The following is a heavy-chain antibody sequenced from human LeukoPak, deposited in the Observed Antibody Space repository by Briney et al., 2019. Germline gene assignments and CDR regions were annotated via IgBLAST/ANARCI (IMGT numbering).Heavy chain of an antibody. D-gene: IGHD4-17*01. CDR3: ARDTNDYGDYRFQIHGMDV. CDR1: GYTFSNYG. V-gene: IGHV1-18*04. CDR2: ISAYNGNT. Sequence: ASVKVSCKASGYTFSNYGFSWVRQAPGQGLEWMGCISAYNGNTNYAQKFKGRVTMTTDTFTSTAYMELRSLRSDDTAVYYCARDTNDYGDYRFQIHGMDVWGKGTTVTVSS. J-gene: IGHJ6*04.